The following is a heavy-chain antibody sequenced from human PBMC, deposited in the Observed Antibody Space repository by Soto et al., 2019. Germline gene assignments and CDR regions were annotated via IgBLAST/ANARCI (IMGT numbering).Heavy chain of an antibody. J-gene: IGHJ3*02. D-gene: IGHD3-22*01. CDR1: GGTFSSYA. V-gene: IGHV1-69*13. CDR3: ARESASDTMIVVVSNAFDI. CDR2: IIPIFGTA. Sequence: SVKVSCKASGGTFSSYAISWVRQAPGQGLEWMGGIIPIFGTANYAQKFQGRVTITADESTSTAYMELSSLRSEDTAVYYCARESASDTMIVVVSNAFDIWGQGTMVTVSS.